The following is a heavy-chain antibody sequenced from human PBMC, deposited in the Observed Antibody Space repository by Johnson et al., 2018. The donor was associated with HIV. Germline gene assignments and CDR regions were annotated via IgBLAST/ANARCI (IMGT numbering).Heavy chain of an antibody. CDR1: GFTFNNAW. CDR2: ISYDGSNK. D-gene: IGHD3-16*01. J-gene: IGHJ3*02. V-gene: IGHV3-30*03. CDR3: ARERRPWGPDAFDI. Sequence: VESGGGLVKPGGSLRLSCTASGFTFNNAWMTWVRQAPGKGLEWVAVISYDGSNKYYADSVKGRFTISRDNSKNTLYLQMNSLRAEDTAVYYCARERRPWGPDAFDIWGQGTMVTVSS.